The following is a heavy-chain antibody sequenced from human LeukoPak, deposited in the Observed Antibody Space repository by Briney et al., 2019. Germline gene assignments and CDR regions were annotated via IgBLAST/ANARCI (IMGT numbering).Heavy chain of an antibody. CDR2: ISYDGSNK. D-gene: IGHD3-22*01. Sequence: PGRSLRLSCAAPGFTFSSYAMHWVRQAPGKGLEWVAVISYDGSNKYYADSVKGRFTISRDNSKNTLYLQMNSLRAEDTAVYYCARDTSGYHSYFDYWGQGTLVTVSS. V-gene: IGHV3-30*04. J-gene: IGHJ4*02. CDR3: ARDTSGYHSYFDY. CDR1: GFTFSSYA.